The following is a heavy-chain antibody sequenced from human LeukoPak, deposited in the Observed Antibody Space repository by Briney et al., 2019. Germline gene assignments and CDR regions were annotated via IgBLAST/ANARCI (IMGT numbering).Heavy chain of an antibody. V-gene: IGHV3-53*01. CDR3: VGQTHKDY. Sequence: GGSLRLSCAASGFTVSNSYMSWVRQAPGKGLEWVSVLYSGGGAYYTDSVRGRFTISRDSSRNTLYLQMNSLRADDTAVYYCVGQTHKDYWGQGTLVTVSS. CDR2: LYSGGGA. CDR1: GFTVSNSY. J-gene: IGHJ4*02.